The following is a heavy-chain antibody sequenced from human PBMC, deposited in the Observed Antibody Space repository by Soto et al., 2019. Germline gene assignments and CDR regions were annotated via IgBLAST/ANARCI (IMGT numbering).Heavy chain of an antibody. Sequence: SETLSLTCAVYGGSFSGYYWSWIRQPPGKGLEWIGEINHSGSTNYNPSLKSRVTISEDTSKNQFSLKLSSVTAADTALYYCARGLRNYYDSSGYYYFDYWGQGTLVTVSS. CDR3: ARGLRNYYDSSGYYYFDY. CDR2: INHSGST. D-gene: IGHD3-22*01. CDR1: GGSFSGYY. J-gene: IGHJ4*02. V-gene: IGHV4-34*01.